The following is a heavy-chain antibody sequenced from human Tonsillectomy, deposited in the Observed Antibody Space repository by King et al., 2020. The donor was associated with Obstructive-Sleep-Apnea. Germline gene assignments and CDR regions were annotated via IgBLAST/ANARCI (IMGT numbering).Heavy chain of an antibody. CDR2: ISYDGTNK. CDR3: AKGLDYFDWLSLDV. D-gene: IGHD3-9*01. CDR1: GFTFSDYG. Sequence: VQLVESGGGVVQPGRSLRLSCAASGFTFSDYGMHWGRQAPGKGLEWVAVISYDGTNKYYAESVRGRFTISRDNSRNTLYLQMNSLRAEDTAVYYCAKGLDYFDWLSLDVWGQGTTVTVSS. J-gene: IGHJ6*02. V-gene: IGHV3-30*18.